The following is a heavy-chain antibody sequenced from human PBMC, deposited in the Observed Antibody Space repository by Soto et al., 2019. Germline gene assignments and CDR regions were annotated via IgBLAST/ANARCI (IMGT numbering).Heavy chain of an antibody. J-gene: IGHJ4*02. CDR1: GYTFTSYG. CDR3: ARGRYGDY. D-gene: IGHD1-1*01. V-gene: IGHV1-18*01. CDR2: ISAHNGNT. Sequence: QVHLVQSGAEVKKPGASVKVSCKGSGYTFTSYGITWVRQAPGQGLEWMGWISAHNGNTDYAQKLQGRVTVTRHTSTSTAYMELRGLRSAGTAVYYCARGRYGDYWGQGALVTVSS.